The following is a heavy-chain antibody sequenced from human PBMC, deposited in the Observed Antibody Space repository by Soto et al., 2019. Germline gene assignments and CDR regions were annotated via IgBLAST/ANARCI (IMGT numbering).Heavy chain of an antibody. J-gene: IGHJ1*01. D-gene: IGHD2-15*01. Sequence: QVQLVESGGGVVQPGRSLRLSCAASGFTFSSYGMHWVRQAPGKGLERVAVIWYDGRKKYYADSVKGRFTISRDNSKNPLSLQMNGLRAEDTGVYYCASDSCATDDHCIQHWWQGTLVIV. CDR1: GFTFSSYG. CDR2: IWYDGRKK. V-gene: IGHV3-33*01. CDR3: ASDSCATDDHCIQH.